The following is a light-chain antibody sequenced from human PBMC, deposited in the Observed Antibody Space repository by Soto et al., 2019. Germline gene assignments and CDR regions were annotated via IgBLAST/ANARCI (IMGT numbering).Light chain of an antibody. Sequence: IQMTQSTSSLSASVGDRVTITCRASQSISSFLNWYQQKPGKAPKLLIYKASTLKSGVPSRFSGSGSGTEFTLTISSLQPDDFATYYCQHYNSYSEAFGQGTKVDNK. CDR2: KAS. J-gene: IGKJ1*01. V-gene: IGKV1-5*03. CDR3: QHYNSYSEA. CDR1: QSISSF.